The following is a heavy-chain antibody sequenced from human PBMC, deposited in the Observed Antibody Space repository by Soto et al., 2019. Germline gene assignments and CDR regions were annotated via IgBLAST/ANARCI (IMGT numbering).Heavy chain of an antibody. J-gene: IGHJ4*02. CDR1: GGAFSSYS. V-gene: IGHV1-69*13. CDR2: IIPFFGTA. Sequence: GAAGEVCCEASGGAFSSYSISWVLEAPGEGLEWMGGIIPFFGTAKYSQKFEDRISITADESTNTVYMDLRSLTSEDTAIYYCARSAPMDAGDKYYYDFWGQGALVTVSS. CDR3: ARSAPMDAGDKYYYDF. D-gene: IGHD3-16*01.